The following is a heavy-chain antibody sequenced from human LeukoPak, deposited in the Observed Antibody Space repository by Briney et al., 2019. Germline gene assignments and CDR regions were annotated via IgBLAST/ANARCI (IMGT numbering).Heavy chain of an antibody. Sequence: GGSLRLSCAASGFTFSSYSMNWVRQAPGKGLEWVSSISSSSSYIYYADSVKGRFTISRDNAKNSLYLQMNSLRAEDTALYYCAKGRGVVVLDYWGQGTLVTVSS. CDR3: AKGRGVVVLDY. CDR1: GFTFSSYS. V-gene: IGHV3-21*04. J-gene: IGHJ4*02. D-gene: IGHD2-15*01. CDR2: ISSSSSYI.